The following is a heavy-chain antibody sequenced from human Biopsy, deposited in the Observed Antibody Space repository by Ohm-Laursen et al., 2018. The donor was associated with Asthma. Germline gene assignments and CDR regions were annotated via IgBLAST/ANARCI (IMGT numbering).Heavy chain of an antibody. Sequence: SLRLSCTASGFTFSSYSMNWARQAPGKGLEWVSYISSSSSTIYYADSVKGRFTISRDNSKNTLYLQMNSLRAEDTAVYYCAKAERYFDWYWFDPWGQGTLVTVSS. J-gene: IGHJ5*02. CDR2: ISSSSSTI. D-gene: IGHD3-9*01. V-gene: IGHV3-48*01. CDR3: AKAERYFDWYWFDP. CDR1: GFTFSSYS.